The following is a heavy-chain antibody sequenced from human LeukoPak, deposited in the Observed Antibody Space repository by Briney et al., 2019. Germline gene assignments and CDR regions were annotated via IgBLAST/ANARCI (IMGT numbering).Heavy chain of an antibody. Sequence: ASVKVSCKASGYTFTGYYMHWVRQAPGQGLEWMGWINPNSGGTNYAQKFQGRVTMTRDTSISTAYMELSRLRSDDTAVYYCARLVGYCSSSNCYGFDYWGQGTLVTVSS. CDR1: GYTFTGYY. CDR3: ARLVGYCSSSNCYGFDY. CDR2: INPNSGGT. J-gene: IGHJ4*02. V-gene: IGHV1-2*02. D-gene: IGHD2-2*01.